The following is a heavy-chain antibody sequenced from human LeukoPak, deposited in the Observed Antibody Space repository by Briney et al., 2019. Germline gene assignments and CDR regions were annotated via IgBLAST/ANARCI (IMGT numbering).Heavy chain of an antibody. CDR1: GFTFYSYW. J-gene: IGHJ4*02. V-gene: IGHV3-7*03. CDR2: IEQDGSEK. D-gene: IGHD5-18*01. Sequence: GSLRLSCAASGFTFYSYWMSWVRQAPGKGLEWVANIEQDGSEKYYVDSVKGRFTISRDNAKNPLYLQKNSLRAEDTAVYYCARGDSYVYYWGQGTLVTVSS. CDR3: ARGDSYVYY.